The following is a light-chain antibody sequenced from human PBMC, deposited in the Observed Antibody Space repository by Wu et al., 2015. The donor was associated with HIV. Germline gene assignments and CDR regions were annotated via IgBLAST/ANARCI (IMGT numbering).Light chain of an antibody. CDR1: HDMRNR. CDR3: QQANSFPFT. Sequence: DIQMTQSPSSVSASVGDRVTITCRASHDMRNRLVWYQQKPGKAPKVLIYAAYSVQSGVPSRFSGSGSGTDFTLTISSLQSEDFATYYCQQANSFPFTFGQGTRLEIK. V-gene: IGKV1-12*02. J-gene: IGKJ5*01. CDR2: AAY.